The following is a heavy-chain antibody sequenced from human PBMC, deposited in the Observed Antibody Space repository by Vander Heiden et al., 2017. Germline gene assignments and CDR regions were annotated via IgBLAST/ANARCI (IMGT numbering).Heavy chain of an antibody. J-gene: IGHJ4*02. CDR3: AKNLPSVEMATIPFDY. V-gene: IGHV3-23*01. CDR2: ISGSGGST. CDR1: GFPFSSYA. Sequence: EVQLLESGGGLVQPGGSLRLSCAASGFPFSSYAMSWVRQAPGKGLEWVSAISGSGGSTYYADSVKGRFTISRDNSKNTLYLQMNSLRAEDTAVYYCAKNLPSVEMATIPFDYWGQGTLVTVSS. D-gene: IGHD5-12*01.